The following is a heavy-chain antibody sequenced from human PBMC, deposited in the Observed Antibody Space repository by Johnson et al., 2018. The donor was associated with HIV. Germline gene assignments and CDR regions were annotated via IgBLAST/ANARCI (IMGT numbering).Heavy chain of an antibody. Sequence: VQLVESGGGVVQPERSLRLSCSASAFTFSRHAMHWVRQAPGKGPEWVACISYDGSNKYSADSVRGRFTISRDNSKNTLYLQMNSLRAEDTAVYYCAREEEWELTLVGVGAFDIWGQGTMVTVSS. CDR1: AFTFSRHA. CDR2: ISYDGSNK. D-gene: IGHD1-26*01. V-gene: IGHV3-30*04. J-gene: IGHJ3*02. CDR3: AREEEWELTLVGVGAFDI.